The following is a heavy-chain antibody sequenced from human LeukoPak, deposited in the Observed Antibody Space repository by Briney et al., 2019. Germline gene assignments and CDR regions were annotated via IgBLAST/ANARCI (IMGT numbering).Heavy chain of an antibody. Sequence: SETLSLTCTVSGGSISSGSYYWSWIRQPAGKGLEWIGRIYTSGSTNYNPSLKSRVTISVDTSKNQFSLKLSSVTAADTAVYYCARRSGSYGLADDYWGQGTLVTVSS. V-gene: IGHV4-61*02. D-gene: IGHD1-26*01. CDR2: IYTSGST. CDR3: ARRSGSYGLADDY. J-gene: IGHJ4*02. CDR1: GGSISSGSYY.